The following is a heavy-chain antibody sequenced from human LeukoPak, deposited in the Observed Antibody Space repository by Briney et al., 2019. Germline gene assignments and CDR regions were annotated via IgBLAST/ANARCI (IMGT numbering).Heavy chain of an antibody. CDR3: ARDPHYDFWTGYYDY. CDR2: ISGSGPYT. V-gene: IGHV3-21*01. D-gene: IGHD3-3*01. J-gene: IGHJ4*02. Sequence: GGSLRLSCAASGFTFSSYAMSWVRQAPGKGLEWVSSISGSGPYTFYTDSVKGRFTISRDNAKNSLYLQMNSLRAEDTAVYYCARDPHYDFWTGYYDYWGQGTLVTVSS. CDR1: GFTFSSYA.